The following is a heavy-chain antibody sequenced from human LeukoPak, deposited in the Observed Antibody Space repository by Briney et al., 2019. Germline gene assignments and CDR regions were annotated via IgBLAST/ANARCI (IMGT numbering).Heavy chain of an antibody. CDR2: LYSGGGT. CDR1: GFTVSNNY. D-gene: IGHD5-18*01. CDR3: ARDGSGGYRNRGVFDI. J-gene: IGHJ3*02. V-gene: IGHV3-53*01. Sequence: QTGGSLRLSCAASGFTVSNNYINWVRQAPGKGLEWVSVLYSGGGTYYADSVKGRFTISSDNSKNTLYLQMNNLRAEDTAVYYCARDGSGGYRNRGVFDIWGQGTMVTVSS.